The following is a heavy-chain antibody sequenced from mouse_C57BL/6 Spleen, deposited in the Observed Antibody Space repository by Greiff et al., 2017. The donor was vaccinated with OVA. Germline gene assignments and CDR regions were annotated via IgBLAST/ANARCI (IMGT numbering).Heavy chain of an antibody. V-gene: IGHV1-22*01. CDR3: ATYGNPYYYAMDY. J-gene: IGHJ4*01. Sequence: VQLQQSGPELVKPGASVKMSCKASGYTFTDYNMHWVKQSHGKSLEWIGYINPNNGGTSYNQKFKGKATLTVNKSSSTAYMELRSLTSEDSSVYYCATYGNPYYYAMDYWGQGTSVTVSS. CDR2: INPNNGGT. CDR1: GYTFTDYN. D-gene: IGHD2-1*01.